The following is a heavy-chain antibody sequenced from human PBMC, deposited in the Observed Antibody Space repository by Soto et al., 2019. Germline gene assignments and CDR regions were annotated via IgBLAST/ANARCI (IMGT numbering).Heavy chain of an antibody. V-gene: IGHV4-39*02. D-gene: IGHD3-10*01. J-gene: IGHJ4*02. CDR1: GGSISSSSYY. Sequence: SETLSLTCTVSGGSISSSSYYWGWIRQPPGKGLEWIGSIYYSGSTYYNPSLKSRVTISVDTSKNQFSLKLSSVTAADTAVYYCARELSGSGSFGSPSIDYWGQGTLVTVSS. CDR3: ARELSGSGSFGSPSIDY. CDR2: IYYSGST.